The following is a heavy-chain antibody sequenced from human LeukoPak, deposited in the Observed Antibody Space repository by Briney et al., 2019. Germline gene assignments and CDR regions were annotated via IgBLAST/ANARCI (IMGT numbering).Heavy chain of an antibody. Sequence: AGSLTLSCAASGCTVSSNYMSWIRQAPGQGLEWVSVIYSGGSTYYADSVKGRFTISRDNYKNTLYLQVNSLRAEDTAVYYCAREVPYGYYYDSSWYFDLWGRGTLVTVSS. D-gene: IGHD3-22*01. CDR1: GCTVSSNY. CDR3: AREVPYGYYYDSSWYFDL. J-gene: IGHJ2*01. V-gene: IGHV3-66*01. CDR2: IYSGGST.